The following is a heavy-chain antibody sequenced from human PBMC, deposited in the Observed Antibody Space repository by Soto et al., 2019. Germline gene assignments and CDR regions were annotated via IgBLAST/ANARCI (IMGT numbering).Heavy chain of an antibody. V-gene: IGHV1-2*02. J-gene: IGHJ3*02. CDR1: GYPVTAYY. D-gene: IGHD3-3*01. Sequence: QLHLVQSGAVVKKPGASVTVSCSASGYPVTAYYMHWVRQAPGRGLEWMGGINPATGAAKYTQTCQGRVTMPRDTSTSTVFMERSGLTSGDTAVFYWARGGGVGVAGSAAFDMWGQGTLVTVPS. CDR3: ARGGGVGVAGSAAFDM. CDR2: INPATGAA.